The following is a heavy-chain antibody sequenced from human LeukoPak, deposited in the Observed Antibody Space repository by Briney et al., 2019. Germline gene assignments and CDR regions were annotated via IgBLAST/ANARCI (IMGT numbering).Heavy chain of an antibody. V-gene: IGHV1-2*02. D-gene: IGHD3-22*01. Sequence: GASVKVSCKASGYTFTGYYMHWVRQAPGQGLEWMGWINPNSGGTNYAQKFQGRVTMTRDTSISTAYMELSRLRSDDTAVYYCAREPYDSSAHDAFDIWGQGTMVTVSS. CDR2: INPNSGGT. CDR3: AREPYDSSAHDAFDI. CDR1: GYTFTGYY. J-gene: IGHJ3*02.